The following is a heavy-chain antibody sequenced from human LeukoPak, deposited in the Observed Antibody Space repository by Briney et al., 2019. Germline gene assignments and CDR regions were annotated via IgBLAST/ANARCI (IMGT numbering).Heavy chain of an antibody. CDR3: AREIIAARPDYFDY. Sequence: PSETLSLTCAVSTYSISSVYYWGWIRQPPGKGLGWIGSIYHSGSTYYNPSLKSRVTISVDTSKNQFPLKLSSVTAADTAVYYCAREIIAARPDYFDYWGQGTLVTVSS. CDR1: TYSISSVYY. V-gene: IGHV4-38-2*02. J-gene: IGHJ4*02. D-gene: IGHD6-6*01. CDR2: IYHSGST.